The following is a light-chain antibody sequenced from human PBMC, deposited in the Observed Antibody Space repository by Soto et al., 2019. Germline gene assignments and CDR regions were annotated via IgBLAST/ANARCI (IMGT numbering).Light chain of an antibody. CDR3: SSYTSSSTLV. CDR1: SSDVGGYNY. J-gene: IGLJ1*01. Sequence: QSALTQPASVSGSPGQSITISCTGTSSDVGGYNYVSWYQQHPGKAPKLMIYDVSNRPSGVSNRFSGYKSGNTASLTISGHQAEDEADYYCSSYTSSSTLVFGTGTKLTVL. V-gene: IGLV2-14*01. CDR2: DVS.